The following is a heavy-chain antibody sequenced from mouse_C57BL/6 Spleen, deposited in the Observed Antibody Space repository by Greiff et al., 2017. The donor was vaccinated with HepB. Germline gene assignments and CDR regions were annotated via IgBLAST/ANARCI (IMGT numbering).Heavy chain of an antibody. CDR3: ARSWGYYFDY. J-gene: IGHJ2*01. CDR1: GFTFSSYT. V-gene: IGHV5-9*01. Sequence: EVMLVESGGGLVKPGGSLKLSCAASGFTFSSYTMSWVRQTPEKRLEWVATISGGGGNTYYPDSVKGRFTISRDNAKNTLYLQMSSLRSEDTALYYCARSWGYYFDYWGQGTTLTVSS. CDR2: ISGGGGNT. D-gene: IGHD3-1*01.